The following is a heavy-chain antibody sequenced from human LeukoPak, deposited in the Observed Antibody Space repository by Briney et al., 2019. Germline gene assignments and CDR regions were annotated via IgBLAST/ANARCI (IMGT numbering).Heavy chain of an antibody. CDR1: GYSISSGDY. CDR2: IYHSGGT. V-gene: IGHV4-38-2*02. CDR3: ATIVVDPGSVYYYMDV. D-gene: IGHD2-2*01. J-gene: IGHJ6*03. Sequence: SETLSLTCTVSGYSISSGDYWGWIRQPPGKGLEWIGSIYHSGGTYYNPSLKSRVSISVDTSKIQFSLRLSSVTAADTAVYYCATIVVDPGSVYYYMDVWGKGTTVTVSS.